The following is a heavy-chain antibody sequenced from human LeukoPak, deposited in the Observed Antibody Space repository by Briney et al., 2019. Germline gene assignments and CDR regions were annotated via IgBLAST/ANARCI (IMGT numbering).Heavy chain of an antibody. CDR2: IYHSGST. V-gene: IGHV4-38-2*01. CDR1: GYSISSGYY. J-gene: IGHJ3*02. CDR3: ARPADQPAAIPYNAFDI. D-gene: IGHD2-2*01. Sequence: SETLSLTCAVSGYSISSGYYWGWIRQPPGKGLEWIGSIYHSGSTYYNPSLKSRVTISIDTSKNQSSLKLSSVTAADTAVYYCARPADQPAAIPYNAFDIWGQGTMVTVSS.